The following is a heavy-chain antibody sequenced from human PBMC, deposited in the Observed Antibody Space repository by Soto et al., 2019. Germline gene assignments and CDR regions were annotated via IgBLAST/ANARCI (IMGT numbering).Heavy chain of an antibody. CDR2: TYFRSKWYN. J-gene: IGHJ6*02. CDR3: ARTQGFMDV. Sequence: SETLSLTCAISGDSVSSNSAAWNWIRQSPSRGLEWLGRTYFRSKWYNEYAVFVRGRITINPDTSKNQFSLQLNSVTPEDTAVYYCARTQGFMDVWGQGTTVTVSS. CDR1: GDSVSSNSAA. V-gene: IGHV6-1*01.